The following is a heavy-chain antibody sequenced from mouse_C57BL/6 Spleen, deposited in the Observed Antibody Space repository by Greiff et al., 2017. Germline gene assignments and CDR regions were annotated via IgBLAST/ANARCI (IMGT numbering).Heavy chain of an antibody. CDR1: GYTFTSYW. CDR2: IDPDDSNT. V-gene: IGHV1-50*01. Sequence: QVQLQQPGAELVKPGASVKLSCKASGYTFTSYWMQWVKQRPGKGLEWIGEIDPDDSNTNYNQKFKGKATLTVDTSSSTAYMQLSSLTSEDSADYYCASDYYSISAWFAYWGQGTLVTVSA. J-gene: IGHJ3*01. D-gene: IGHD2-12*01. CDR3: ASDYYSISAWFAY.